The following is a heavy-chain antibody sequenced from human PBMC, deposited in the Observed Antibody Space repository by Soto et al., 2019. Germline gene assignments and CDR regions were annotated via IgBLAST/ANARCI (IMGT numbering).Heavy chain of an antibody. D-gene: IGHD3-22*01. J-gene: IGHJ4*02. Sequence: EVQLLESGGGLVQPGGSLRLSCAASEFTFSNYAMSWVRQAPGKGLEWVSASSYGGGTTYYADSVKGRSTISRDNSKNTLYLQMNSMRAEDTAVYYCAKNPGYYYDSTGYHFDYWGQGTLVTVSS. CDR1: EFTFSNYA. CDR2: SSYGGGTT. V-gene: IGHV3-23*01. CDR3: AKNPGYYYDSTGYHFDY.